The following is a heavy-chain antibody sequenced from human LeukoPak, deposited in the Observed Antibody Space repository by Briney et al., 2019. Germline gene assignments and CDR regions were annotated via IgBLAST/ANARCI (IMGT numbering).Heavy chain of an antibody. V-gene: IGHV3-74*01. CDR2: INSDGSST. J-gene: IGHJ5*02. D-gene: IGHD3-22*01. Sequence: GGSLRLSRAASGFTFSSYWMHWVRQAPGKGLVWVSRINSDGSSTSYADSVKGRFTISRDNAKNTLYLQMNSLRAEDTAVYYCARPDSSGYNWFDPWGRGTLVTVSS. CDR1: GFTFSSYW. CDR3: ARPDSSGYNWFDP.